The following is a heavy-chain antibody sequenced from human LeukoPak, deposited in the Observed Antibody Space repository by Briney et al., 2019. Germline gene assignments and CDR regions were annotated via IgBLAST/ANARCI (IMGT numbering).Heavy chain of an antibody. CDR3: ARLTALAAAGGYYFDY. V-gene: IGHV4-39*01. CDR1: GGSISSSSYY. Sequence: SETLSLTCTVSGGSISSSSYYWGWIRQPPGKGLEWIGSIYYSGSTYYNPSLKSRVTISVDTSRNQFSLKLSSVTAADTAVYYCARLTALAAAGGYYFDYWGQGTLVTVSS. D-gene: IGHD6-13*01. CDR2: IYYSGST. J-gene: IGHJ4*02.